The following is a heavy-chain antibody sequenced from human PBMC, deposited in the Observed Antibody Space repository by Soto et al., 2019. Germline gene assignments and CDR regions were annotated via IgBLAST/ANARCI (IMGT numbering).Heavy chain of an antibody. J-gene: IGHJ4*02. CDR3: ARGLTWELQGTDY. CDR2: MNPNSGNT. Sequence: ASVKVSCKASGYTFTGYYMHWVRQAPGQGLEWMGWMNPNSGNTGYAQKFQGRVTMTRNTSISTAYMELSSLRSEDTAVYYCARGLTWELQGTDYWGQGTLVTVSS. D-gene: IGHD1-26*01. V-gene: IGHV1-8*02. CDR1: GYTFTGYY.